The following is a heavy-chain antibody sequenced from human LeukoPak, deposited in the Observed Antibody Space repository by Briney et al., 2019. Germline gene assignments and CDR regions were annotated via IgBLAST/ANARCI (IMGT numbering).Heavy chain of an antibody. J-gene: IGHJ4*02. V-gene: IGHV4-39*01. CDR1: GGSISSSSYY. Sequence: SETLSLTCTVSGGSISSSSYYWGWIRQPPGKGLEWIGSIYYSGSTYYNPSLKSRVTISVDTSKNQSSLKLSSVTAADTAVYYCARRAAKGGYYFDYWGQGTLVTVSS. CDR2: IYYSGST. CDR3: ARRAAKGGYYFDY.